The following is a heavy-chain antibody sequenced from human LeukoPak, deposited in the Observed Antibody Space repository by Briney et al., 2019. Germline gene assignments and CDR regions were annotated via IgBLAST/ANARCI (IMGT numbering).Heavy chain of an antibody. D-gene: IGHD3-10*01. J-gene: IGHJ4*02. CDR3: ASLRFYGSGSYYRKYYFDY. Sequence: SETLSLTCTVSGGSISSYYWSWIRQPPGKGLEWIGYIYYSGSTNYNPSLKSRVTISVDTYKNQFSLKLSSVTAADTAVYYCASLRFYGSGSYYRKYYFDYWGQGTLVTVSS. CDR1: GGSISSYY. CDR2: IYYSGST. V-gene: IGHV4-59*01.